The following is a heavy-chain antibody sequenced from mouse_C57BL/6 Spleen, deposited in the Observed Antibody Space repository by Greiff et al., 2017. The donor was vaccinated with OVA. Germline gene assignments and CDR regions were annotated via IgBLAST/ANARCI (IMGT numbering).Heavy chain of an antibody. V-gene: IGHV1-64*01. CDR3: ARDDYYGSSYKWYFDV. J-gene: IGHJ1*03. CDR2: IHPNSGST. CDR1: GYTFTSYW. Sequence: QVQLQQPGAELVKPGASVKLSCKASGYTFTSYWMHWVKQRPGPGLEWIGMIHPNSGSTNYNEKFKSKATLTVDKSSSTAYMQLSSLTSEDAAVYYWARDDYYGSSYKWYFDVWGTGTTVTVSS. D-gene: IGHD1-1*01.